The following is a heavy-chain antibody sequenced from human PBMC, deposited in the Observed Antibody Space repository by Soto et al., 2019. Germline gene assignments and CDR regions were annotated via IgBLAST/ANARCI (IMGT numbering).Heavy chain of an antibody. CDR2: ISGTGGNT. V-gene: IGHV3-23*01. Sequence: GGSLRLSCAASGFTFSSYAMTWVRQAPGKGLEWVSTISGTGGNTYYADSVKGRFTISRDNSKNTVYLQMNSLRAEDTAVYYCVKAVYLLDFDYWGQGTLVTFSS. D-gene: IGHD1-20*01. J-gene: IGHJ4*02. CDR1: GFTFSSYA. CDR3: VKAVYLLDFDY.